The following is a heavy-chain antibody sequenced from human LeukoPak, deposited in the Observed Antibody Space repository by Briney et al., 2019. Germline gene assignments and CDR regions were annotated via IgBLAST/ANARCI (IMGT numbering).Heavy chain of an antibody. CDR3: AREYYDFWGGYLYLGSFDP. Sequence: SVKVSCKASGGTFSSYAISWVRQAPGQGLEWMGGIIPIFGTANYAQKFQGRVTITADESTSTAYMELSNLRSEDTAVYYCAREYYDFWGGYLYLGSFDPWGQGTLVTVSS. J-gene: IGHJ5*02. CDR2: IIPIFGTA. V-gene: IGHV1-69*13. D-gene: IGHD3-3*01. CDR1: GGTFSSYA.